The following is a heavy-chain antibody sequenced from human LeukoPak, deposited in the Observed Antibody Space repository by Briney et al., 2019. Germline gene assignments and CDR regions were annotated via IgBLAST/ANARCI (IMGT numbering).Heavy chain of an antibody. V-gene: IGHV3-11*04. CDR3: ARGATSYMDV. CDR2: ISSSGSTI. CDR1: GFTFSDYY. J-gene: IGHJ6*03. Sequence: GGSLRLSCAASGFTFSDYYMSWIRQAPGKGLEWVSHISSSGSTIHYADSVEGRFTISRDNAKNSLYLQMNSLRPEDTAVYYCARGATSYMDVWGKGTTVTVSS. D-gene: IGHD1-26*01.